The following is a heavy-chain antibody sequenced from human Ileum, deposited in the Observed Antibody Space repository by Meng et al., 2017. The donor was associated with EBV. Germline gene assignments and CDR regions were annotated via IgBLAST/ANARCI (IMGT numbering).Heavy chain of an antibody. V-gene: IGHV1-18*01. D-gene: IGHD3-10*01. CDR1: GSTFTNDG. J-gene: IGHJ4*02. Sequence: VQLVQYGAEVKKPGALVKATCKASGSTFTNDGISWVRQAPGQGLEWMTWISAYNGDTNYVQKFQDRVTMTRDTSTNTVYMELRSLRSDDTAVYYCARTYYGSYGFDYWGQGTLVTVSS. CDR2: ISAYNGDT. CDR3: ARTYYGSYGFDY.